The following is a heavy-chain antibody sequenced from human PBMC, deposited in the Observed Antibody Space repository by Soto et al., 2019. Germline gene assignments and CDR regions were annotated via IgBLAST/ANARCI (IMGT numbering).Heavy chain of an antibody. J-gene: IGHJ5*02. CDR3: VRDVGGSGWFAP. V-gene: IGHV4-4*07. CDR1: GISIDNYY. Sequence: PSETLSLTCTVSGISIDNYYCSWIRQSAGKGLEWIGRIYSSGTTNYNPSLKSRVTMSVDMSKSQLSLNVRSVTAADTAVYYCVRDVGGSGWFAPWGQGTLVTVSS. CDR2: IYSSGTT.